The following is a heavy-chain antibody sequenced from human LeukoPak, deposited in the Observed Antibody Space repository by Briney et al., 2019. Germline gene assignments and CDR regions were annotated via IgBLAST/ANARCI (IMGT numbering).Heavy chain of an antibody. Sequence: GASVKVSCKASGYTFTGYYMHWVRQAPGQGLEWMGWINPNSGGTNYAQKFQGRVTMTRDTSISTAYMELSRLRSDDTGVYYCARTAWSAHLLFDYWGQGTLVTVSS. J-gene: IGHJ4*02. CDR1: GYTFTGYY. V-gene: IGHV1-2*02. D-gene: IGHD2-8*02. CDR3: ARTAWSAHLLFDY. CDR2: INPNSGGT.